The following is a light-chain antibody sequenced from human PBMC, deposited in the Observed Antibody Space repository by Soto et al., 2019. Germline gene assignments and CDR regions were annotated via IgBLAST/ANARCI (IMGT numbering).Light chain of an antibody. Sequence: QSALTQPASVSGSPGQSITISCTGTSSDVGGYNYVPWYQQHPGKAPKLMIYEVSNRPSGVSNRFSGSKSGNTASLTISGLQAEDEADYYCSSYTSSSTLYAFGTGTKVTVL. V-gene: IGLV2-14*01. CDR3: SSYTSSSTLYA. J-gene: IGLJ1*01. CDR1: SSDVGGYNY. CDR2: EVS.